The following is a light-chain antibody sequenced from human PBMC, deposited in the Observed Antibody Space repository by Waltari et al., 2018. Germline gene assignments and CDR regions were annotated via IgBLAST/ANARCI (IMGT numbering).Light chain of an antibody. CDR1: SSGIGSYNY. CDR3: SSYTTTSTLLVV. J-gene: IGLJ2*01. Sequence: QSALTQPASVSGSPGPPITISCTGTSSGIGSYNYVSWYQHHPGKAPKLMIFDVNNRPSGVSDRFSGSKSGNTASLTISGLQAEDEADYYCSSYTTTSTLLVVFGGGTKLTVL. V-gene: IGLV2-14*03. CDR2: DVN.